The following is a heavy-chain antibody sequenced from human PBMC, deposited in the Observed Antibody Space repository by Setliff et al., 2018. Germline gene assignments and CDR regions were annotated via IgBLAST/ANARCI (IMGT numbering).Heavy chain of an antibody. D-gene: IGHD3-22*01. CDR2: IYYSGST. Sequence: SETLSLTCTVSGGSISSSSYYWGWIRQPPGKGLEWIGSIYYSGSTYYNPSLKSRVTISVDTSKNQFSLKLTSVTAADTAIYYCARDTSSDWAAWFDPWSQGILVTVSS. CDR1: GGSISSSSYY. V-gene: IGHV4-39*07. J-gene: IGHJ5*02. CDR3: ARDTSSDWAAWFDP.